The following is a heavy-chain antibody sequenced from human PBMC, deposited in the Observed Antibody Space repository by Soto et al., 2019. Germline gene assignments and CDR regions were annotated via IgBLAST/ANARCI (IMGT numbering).Heavy chain of an antibody. V-gene: IGHV3-9*01. J-gene: IGHJ6*03. CDR2: ISWNSGSV. D-gene: IGHD4-17*01. CDR3: AKDTLYGGNYYYYYMDV. Sequence: EVQLVESGGGLVQPGGSLRLSCAVSGFTFDGYAMHWVRQAPGKGLEWVSGISWNSGSVGYASSVKGRFTISRDNAKNSLYLQMNSLRAEDTALYYCAKDTLYGGNYYYYYMDVWGKGTAVTVSS. CDR1: GFTFDGYA.